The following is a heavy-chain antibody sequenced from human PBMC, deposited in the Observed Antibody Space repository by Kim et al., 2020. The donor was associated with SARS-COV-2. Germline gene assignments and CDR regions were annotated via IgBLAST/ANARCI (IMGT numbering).Heavy chain of an antibody. J-gene: IGHJ6*02. D-gene: IGHD3-10*01. CDR1: GFTFSSYS. Sequence: GGSLRLSCAASGFTFSSYSMNWVRQAPGKGLEWVSSISSSSSYIYYADSVKGRFTISRDNAKNSLYLQMNSRRAEDTAVYYCARDTEPGGLWFGELYYYYGMDVWGQGTTVTVSS. V-gene: IGHV3-21*01. CDR3: ARDTEPGGLWFGELYYYYGMDV. CDR2: ISSSSSYI.